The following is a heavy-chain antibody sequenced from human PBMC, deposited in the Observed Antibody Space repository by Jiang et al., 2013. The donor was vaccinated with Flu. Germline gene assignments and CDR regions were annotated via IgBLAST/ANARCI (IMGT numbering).Heavy chain of an antibody. Sequence: VQLVESGGRVVRPGESLRLSCAGSGFTFDDYGMSWVRQVPGKGLEWVSGINWNGESAGYADSVKGRFTISRDNAKNSLYLQMNSLRAEDTALYYCARVDYYGSGSYYLDYWGQGTLVTVSS. V-gene: IGHV3-20*04. CDR3: ARVDYYGSGSYYLDY. CDR1: GFTFDDYG. J-gene: IGHJ4*02. CDR2: INWNGESA. D-gene: IGHD3-10*01.